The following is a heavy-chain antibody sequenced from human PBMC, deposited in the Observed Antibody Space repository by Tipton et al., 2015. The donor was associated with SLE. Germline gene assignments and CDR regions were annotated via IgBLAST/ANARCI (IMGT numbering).Heavy chain of an antibody. CDR2: IIHSGVT. J-gene: IGHJ4*02. CDR3: ARVAPTEVFDY. V-gene: IGHV4-34*12. Sequence: AGLVKPSQTLSLTCAVYGESFNGYFWTWIRQPPGKGLEWIAEIIHSGVTNYNPSLRSRVTISVDMSKNQVSLKLKSVTAADTAVYYCARVAPTEVFDYWGQGTLVTVSS. D-gene: IGHD1-1*01. CDR1: GESFNGYF.